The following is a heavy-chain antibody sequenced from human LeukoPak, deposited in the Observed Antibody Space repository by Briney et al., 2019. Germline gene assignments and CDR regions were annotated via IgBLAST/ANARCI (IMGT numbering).Heavy chain of an antibody. CDR3: ARSPLYDFWSGENWFDP. CDR2: ISAYNGNT. V-gene: IGHV1-18*01. J-gene: IGHJ5*02. CDR1: GYTFTSYD. D-gene: IGHD3-3*01. Sequence: ASVKVSCKASGYTFTSYDINWVRQATGQGLEWMGWISAYNGNTNYAQKLQGRVTMTTDTSTSTAYMELSRLRSDDTAVYYCARSPLYDFWSGENWFDPWGQGTLVTVSS.